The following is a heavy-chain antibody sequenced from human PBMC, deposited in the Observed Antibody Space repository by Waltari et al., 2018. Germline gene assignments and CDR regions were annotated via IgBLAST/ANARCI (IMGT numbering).Heavy chain of an antibody. Sequence: QVQLQESGPGLVKPSETLSLTCAVSGGSISDSYYWNWIRQPPGKGLEWIGNIYGNSASTYYNPSLKSRVTISKDTSKNQFFLKLSSVTAADTAVYYCARDYEGYLDYWGQGVLVTVSS. J-gene: IGHJ4*02. CDR3: ARDYEGYLDY. D-gene: IGHD3-3*01. CDR1: GGSISDSYY. V-gene: IGHV4-39*07. CDR2: IYGNSAST.